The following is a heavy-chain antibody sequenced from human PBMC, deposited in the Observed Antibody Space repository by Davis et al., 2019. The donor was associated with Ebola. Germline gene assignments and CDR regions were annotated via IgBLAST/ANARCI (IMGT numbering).Heavy chain of an antibody. CDR1: EFTFIRYA. J-gene: IGHJ3*02. V-gene: IGHV3-30*04. CDR3: ARLPWIQLWGGAFDI. Sequence: GGSLRLSCAASEFTFIRYAMHWVRQAPGKGLERVAVISYAGSNNYYADSVKGRFTISRDNSKNTLYLQMNSLRAEDTAVYYCARLPWIQLWGGAFDIWGQGTMVTVSS. CDR2: ISYAGSNN. D-gene: IGHD5-18*01.